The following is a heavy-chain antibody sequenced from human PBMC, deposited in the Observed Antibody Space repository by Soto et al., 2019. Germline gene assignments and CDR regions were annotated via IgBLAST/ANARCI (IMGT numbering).Heavy chain of an antibody. D-gene: IGHD6-6*01. J-gene: IGHJ5*02. CDR1: GGSFSGYY. CDR3: ARGGGMAALPGWFDP. V-gene: IGHV4-34*01. CDR2: TNHSGST. Sequence: SETLSLTCAVYGGSFSGYYWSWIRQPPGKGLEWIGETNHSGSTNYNPSLKSRVTISVDTSKNQFSLKLSSVTAADTAVYYCARGGGMAALPGWFDPWGQGTLVTVSS.